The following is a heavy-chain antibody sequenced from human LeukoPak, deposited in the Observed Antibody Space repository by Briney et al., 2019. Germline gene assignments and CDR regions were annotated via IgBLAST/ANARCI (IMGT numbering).Heavy chain of an antibody. CDR1: GLTFRSYW. Sequence: PGGSLRFSCAASGLTFRSYWMHWVRQAPGKGLVWVSRISSDGSTTTYADSVKGRFTISRDNAKNTLYLQMNRLRAEDTAVYYCATSPAVVTNYWGQGTLVTVSS. J-gene: IGHJ4*02. D-gene: IGHD4-23*01. CDR3: ATSPAVVTNY. CDR2: ISSDGSTT. V-gene: IGHV3-74*01.